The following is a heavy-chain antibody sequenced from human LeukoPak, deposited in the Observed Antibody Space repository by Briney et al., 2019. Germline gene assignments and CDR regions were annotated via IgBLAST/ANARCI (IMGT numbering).Heavy chain of an antibody. V-gene: IGHV3-21*05. D-gene: IGHD1-14*01. CDR2: ISSSSSYI. J-gene: IGHJ6*03. CDR1: GFTFSSYS. Sequence: GGSLRLSCAASGFTFSSYSMNWVRQAPGKGLEWVSYISSSSSYIYYADSMKGRFTISRDNAKNSLYLQINSLRAEDTAVYYCARGGAGKDTRVFVGYYYYYMDVWGKGTTVTISS. CDR3: ARGGAGKDTRVFVGYYYYYMDV.